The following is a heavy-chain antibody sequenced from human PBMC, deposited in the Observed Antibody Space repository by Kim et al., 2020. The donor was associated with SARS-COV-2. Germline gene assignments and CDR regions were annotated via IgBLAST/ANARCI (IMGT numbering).Heavy chain of an antibody. Sequence: PSLTSRSTISVDTSKNQFSLKLSSVTAADTAVYYCARRGETGDMLVAFDIWGQGTMVTVSS. CDR3: ARRGETGDMLVAFDI. V-gene: IGHV4-59*08. J-gene: IGHJ3*02. D-gene: IGHD7-27*01.